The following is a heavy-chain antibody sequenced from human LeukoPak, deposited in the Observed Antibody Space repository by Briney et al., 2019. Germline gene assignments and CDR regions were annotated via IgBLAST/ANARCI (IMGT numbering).Heavy chain of an antibody. D-gene: IGHD2-15*01. CDR2: IYYSENT. Sequence: PSETLSLTCTVSGGSISSSTSYWGWIRQPPGKGLEWIGTIYYSENTDYNPSLKSRATISVDTSTNQFSLKLRFVTATDTAVYYCASRSLGYCSGGSCLNWFDPWGQGTLVTVSS. CDR1: GGSISSSTSY. J-gene: IGHJ5*02. V-gene: IGHV4-39*01. CDR3: ASRSLGYCSGGSCLNWFDP.